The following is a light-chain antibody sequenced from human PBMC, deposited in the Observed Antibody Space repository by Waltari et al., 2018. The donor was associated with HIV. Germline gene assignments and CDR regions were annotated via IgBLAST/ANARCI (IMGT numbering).Light chain of an antibody. J-gene: IGLJ3*02. V-gene: IGLV2-14*03. CDR3: SSYASGDTLVM. Sequence: QSALTQPASVSGSPGQSITISCTGTITDIGTYNHVSWYQHHAGRAPKLLIYAVNNRPSGVSTRSSASKSGNTASLTISGLQSDDEADYYCSSYASGDTLVMFGGGTKVTVL. CDR1: ITDIGTYNH. CDR2: AVN.